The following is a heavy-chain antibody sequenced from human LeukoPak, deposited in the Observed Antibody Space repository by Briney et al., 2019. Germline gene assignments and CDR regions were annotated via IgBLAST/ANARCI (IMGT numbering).Heavy chain of an antibody. CDR3: ARHLSGVTGYTYGRGIDY. CDR2: IRYDGSNQ. CDR1: GFTFSTYG. J-gene: IGHJ4*02. D-gene: IGHD5-18*01. Sequence: GGSLRLSCVASGFTFSTYGMHWVRQAPGKGLEWVTFIRYDGSNQYYADSVKGRFTISRDNSENTLYLQMNSLRAEDTAVYYCARHLSGVTGYTYGRGIDYWGQGTLVTVSS. V-gene: IGHV3-30*02.